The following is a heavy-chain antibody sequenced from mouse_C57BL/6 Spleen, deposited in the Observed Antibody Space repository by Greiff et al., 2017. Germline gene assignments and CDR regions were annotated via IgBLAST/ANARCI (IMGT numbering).Heavy chain of an antibody. CDR2: IHPNSGST. Sequence: QVQLQQPGAELVKPGASVKLSCKASGYTFTSYWMHWVKQRPGQGLEWIGMIHPNSGSTNYNEKFKSKATLTVDKSSSTAYMQLSSLTSEDSAVYYCARFLSTMVNPFGYWGQGTTLTVSS. D-gene: IGHD2-2*01. J-gene: IGHJ2*01. CDR3: ARFLSTMVNPFGY. CDR1: GYTFTSYW. V-gene: IGHV1-64*01.